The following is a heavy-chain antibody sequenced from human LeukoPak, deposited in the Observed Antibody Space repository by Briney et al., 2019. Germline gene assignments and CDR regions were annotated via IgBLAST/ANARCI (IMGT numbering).Heavy chain of an antibody. CDR3: AREDYSSGWDY. V-gene: IGHV3-48*01. J-gene: IGHJ4*02. D-gene: IGHD6-19*01. CDR2: ISSSSSTI. CDR1: GFTFSSYS. Sequence: PGGSLRLSCAASGFTFSSYSMNWVRQAPGKGLEWVSYISSSSSTIYYAASVKGRFTISRDNAKNSLYLQMNSLRAEDTAVYYCAREDYSSGWDYWGQGTLVTVSS.